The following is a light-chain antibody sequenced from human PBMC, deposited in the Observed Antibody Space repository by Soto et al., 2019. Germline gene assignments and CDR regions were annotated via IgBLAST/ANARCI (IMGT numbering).Light chain of an antibody. CDR3: QQYDSSPLT. CDR1: QSVSSNY. J-gene: IGKJ4*01. V-gene: IGKV3-20*01. CDR2: GAS. Sequence: EIVLTQSPGTLSLSPGERATLSCRASQSVSSNYLAWYQQKPGQAPRLLIYGASSRATGIPDRFSGSGSGTDFTLTISRLDPEDFAVYYCQQYDSSPLTFGGGTKVEIK.